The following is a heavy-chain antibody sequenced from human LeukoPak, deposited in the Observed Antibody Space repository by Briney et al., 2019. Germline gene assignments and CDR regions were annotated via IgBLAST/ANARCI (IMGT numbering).Heavy chain of an antibody. CDR3: ARYVVYGSGKYYFNY. V-gene: IGHV4-39*01. J-gene: IGHJ4*02. Sequence: SETLSLTCTVSGGSVSSTTYFWSWMSQPPGKGLEWIASINYSGSTYYNPSLKSRVTISVDTSDNQFSLKLSSVTAADTAVYYCARYVVYGSGKYYFNYWGQGTLVTVSS. CDR2: INYSGST. CDR1: GGSVSSTTYF. D-gene: IGHD3-10*01.